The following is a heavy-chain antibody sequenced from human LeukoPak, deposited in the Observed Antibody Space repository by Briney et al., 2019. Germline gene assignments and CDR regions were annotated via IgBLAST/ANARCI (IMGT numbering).Heavy chain of an antibody. D-gene: IGHD5-12*01. J-gene: IGHJ4*02. V-gene: IGHV1-69*05. CDR1: GGTFSSYA. CDR2: VIPIFGTA. CDR3: ARRDGYDLFYFDY. Sequence: ASVKVSCKASGGTFSSYAISWVRQAPGQGLEWMGGVIPIFGTANYAQKFQGRVTITTDESTSTAYMELSSLRSEDTAVYYCARRDGYDLFYFDYWGQGTLVTVSS.